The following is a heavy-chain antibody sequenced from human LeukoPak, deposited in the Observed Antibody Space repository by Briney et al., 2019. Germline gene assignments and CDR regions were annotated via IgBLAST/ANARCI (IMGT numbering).Heavy chain of an antibody. CDR3: ARDQYYYGSGTYYFDY. CDR1: GYSISSGYY. J-gene: IGHJ4*02. CDR2: IYHSGST. V-gene: IGHV4-38-2*02. Sequence: SETLSLTCTVSGYSISSGYYWGWIRQPPGKGLEWMGSIYHSGSTYYNPSLKSRVTISVDTSKTQFSLKLSSVTAADTAVYYCARDQYYYGSGTYYFDYWGQGTLVTVSS. D-gene: IGHD3-10*01.